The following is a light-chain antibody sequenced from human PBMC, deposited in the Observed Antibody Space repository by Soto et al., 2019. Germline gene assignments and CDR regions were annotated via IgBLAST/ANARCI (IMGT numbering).Light chain of an antibody. J-gene: IGKJ4*01. CDR2: DAS. CDR1: QDINSA. V-gene: IGKV1-13*02. Sequence: AVQLTQSPSSLSASVGERVTITCRASQDINSALAWYQHKPGKAPELLISDASSLKSGVPSRFSGSGFGTDFIFSIRSLQPEDFATYYCQHFKTYPLSFGGGTRVEIK. CDR3: QHFKTYPLS.